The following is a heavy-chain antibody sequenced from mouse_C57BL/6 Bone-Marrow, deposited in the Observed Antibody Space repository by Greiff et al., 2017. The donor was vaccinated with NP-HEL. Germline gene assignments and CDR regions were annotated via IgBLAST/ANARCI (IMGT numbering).Heavy chain of an antibody. CDR2: IYPGDGDT. D-gene: IGHD1-1*01. J-gene: IGHJ2*01. CDR3: ARWYYGFDY. Sequence: QVQLQQSGPELVKPGASVKLSCKASGYAFSSSWMNWVKQRPGKGLEWIGRIYPGDGDTNYNGKFKGKATLTADKSSSTAYMQRSSLTSEDSEVYFCARWYYGFDYWGKGTTLTVSS. V-gene: IGHV1-82*01. CDR1: GYAFSSSW.